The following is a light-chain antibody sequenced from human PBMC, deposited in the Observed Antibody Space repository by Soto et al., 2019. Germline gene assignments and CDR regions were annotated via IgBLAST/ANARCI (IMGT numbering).Light chain of an antibody. CDR3: QQYHGYSLT. V-gene: IGKV1-5*01. Sequence: DIQMTQSPSTLSASVGDRVTITCRASQTISFSLAWYQQKPGKAPKLLIYDASTLQSGVPSRFSGSESGTAFILTISGLQPDDFATNYCQQYHGYSLTFGQGTKVEI. CDR1: QTISFS. J-gene: IGKJ1*01. CDR2: DAS.